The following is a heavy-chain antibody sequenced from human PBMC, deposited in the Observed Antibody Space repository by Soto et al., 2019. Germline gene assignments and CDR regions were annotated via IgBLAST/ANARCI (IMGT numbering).Heavy chain of an antibody. D-gene: IGHD2-15*01. CDR2: IYYSGST. J-gene: IGHJ4*01. CDR1: GGSVSSGSYY. Sequence: PSETLSPTCTVSGGSVSSGSYYWSWIRQPPGKGLEWIGYIYYSGSTNYNPSLKSRVTISVDTSKNQFSLKLSSVTAADTAVYYCARDRRDVVVVAKYYFDYWGHGTLVTVSS. V-gene: IGHV4-61*01. CDR3: ARDRRDVVVVAKYYFDY.